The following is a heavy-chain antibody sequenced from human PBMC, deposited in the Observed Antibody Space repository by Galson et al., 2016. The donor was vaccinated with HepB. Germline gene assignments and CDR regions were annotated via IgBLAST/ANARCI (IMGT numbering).Heavy chain of an antibody. V-gene: IGHV3-74*01. J-gene: IGHJ6*02. CDR1: GFTFRHHW. Sequence: SLRLSCAASGFTFRHHWMQWVRQAPGKGLLLVSRVAPSGDVTRYADSVRGRFSTSRDNAKNTVYLGMNSLRAEDTALYYCVRDGGHFELDVWGQGTTVTVSS. CDR3: VRDGGHFELDV. CDR2: VAPSGDVT. D-gene: IGHD4-23*01.